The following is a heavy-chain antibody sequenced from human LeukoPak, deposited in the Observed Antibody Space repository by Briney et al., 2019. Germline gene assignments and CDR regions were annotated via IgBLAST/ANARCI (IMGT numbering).Heavy chain of an antibody. D-gene: IGHD2-15*01. J-gene: IGHJ3*02. CDR1: GGSINSYY. V-gene: IGHV4-59*08. Sequence: SETLSLTCTVSGGSINSYYWSWIRQPPGKGLEWIGYIYYSGSTNYNPSLKRRVTLSVDPSNHKLSLKLTSLTAADTAVYYCVRHLSAGRPAFDIWGQGTMVTVSS. CDR3: VRHLSAGRPAFDI. CDR2: IYYSGST.